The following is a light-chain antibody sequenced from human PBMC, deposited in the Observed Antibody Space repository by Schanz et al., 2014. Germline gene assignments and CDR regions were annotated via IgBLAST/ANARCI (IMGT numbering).Light chain of an antibody. CDR3: QQYDTLPPA. V-gene: IGKV3-20*01. Sequence: EIVLTQSPGTLSLSPGERATLSCRASQSVHRNYLAWHQQKPGQAPRLLIYSAFSRATGIPDRFSGSGSGTDFTLTISSLESDDFAVYYCQQYDTLPPAFGEGTKVEIK. J-gene: IGKJ1*01. CDR1: QSVHRNY. CDR2: SAF.